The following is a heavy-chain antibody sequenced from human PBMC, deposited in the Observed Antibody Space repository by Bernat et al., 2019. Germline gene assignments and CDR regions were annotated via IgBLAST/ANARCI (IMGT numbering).Heavy chain of an antibody. Sequence: EVQLLESGGGLVQPGGSLTLSCAASGFTFSNYGMSWVRQAPGKGLAWVSGLSGTGGSTNYADSVKGRFTISRDNSKSTLYLQMNSLRAEDTALYYCAKNKKDLDYWGQGTLVTVSS. V-gene: IGHV3-23*01. CDR3: AKNKKDLDY. J-gene: IGHJ4*02. CDR1: GFTFSNYG. CDR2: LSGTGGST. D-gene: IGHD1/OR15-1a*01.